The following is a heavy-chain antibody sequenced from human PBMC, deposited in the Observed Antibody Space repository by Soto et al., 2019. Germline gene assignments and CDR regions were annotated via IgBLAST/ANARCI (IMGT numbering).Heavy chain of an antibody. V-gene: IGHV4-30-4*01. CDR1: GGSISSGDYY. CDR3: ARGVDRQWADY. Sequence: SETLSLTCTVSGGSISSGDYYWSWIRQPPGKGLEWIGYIYYSGSTYYNPSLKSRVTISVDTSKNQFSLKLSSVTAADSAVYYCARGVDRQWADYWGQGTLVTVSS. D-gene: IGHD6-19*01. J-gene: IGHJ4*02. CDR2: IYYSGST.